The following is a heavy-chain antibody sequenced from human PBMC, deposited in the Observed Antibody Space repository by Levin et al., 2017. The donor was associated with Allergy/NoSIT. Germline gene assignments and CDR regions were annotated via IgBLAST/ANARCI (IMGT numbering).Heavy chain of an antibody. D-gene: IGHD5-18*01. Sequence: GESLKISCAASGFTFYSYGMNWVRQAPGKGLDWVASISYDGSNKYYADSVKGRFTISRDNSKNTLYLQMNSLRAEDTALYYCAKDRGYSYGGAGYWGQGTLVTVSS. V-gene: IGHV3-30*18. CDR3: AKDRGYSYGGAGY. J-gene: IGHJ4*02. CDR2: ISYDGSNK. CDR1: GFTFYSYG.